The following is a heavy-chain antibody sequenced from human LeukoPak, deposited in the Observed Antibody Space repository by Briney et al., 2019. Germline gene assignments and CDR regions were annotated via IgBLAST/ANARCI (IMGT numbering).Heavy chain of an antibody. V-gene: IGHV3-23*01. Sequence: GGSLRLSCAASGFTFSNYAMSWVRQAPGKGLEWVSAISGSDGRTYYADSVKGRFTISRDNSKNTVYLQMNSLRAEDTAVYFCAGEVTHYSDNSGYFDYWGQGTQVTVSS. CDR3: AGEVTHYSDNSGYFDY. CDR2: ISGSDGRT. CDR1: GFTFSNYA. D-gene: IGHD3-22*01. J-gene: IGHJ4*02.